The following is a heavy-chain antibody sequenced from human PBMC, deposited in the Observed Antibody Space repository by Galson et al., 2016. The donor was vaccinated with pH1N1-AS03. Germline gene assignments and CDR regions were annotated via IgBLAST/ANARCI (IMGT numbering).Heavy chain of an antibody. CDR2: ISRSSTYI. CDR3: LRASDY. Sequence: LRLSCAASGFTFSGYSMNWFRQAPGKGLEWVSSISRSSTYIYYADSGKGRFTISRDNAKNSLYLQMNSLRADDTAVYYCLRASDYWGQGTLVTVSS. V-gene: IGHV3-21*01. CDR1: GFTFSGYS. J-gene: IGHJ4*02.